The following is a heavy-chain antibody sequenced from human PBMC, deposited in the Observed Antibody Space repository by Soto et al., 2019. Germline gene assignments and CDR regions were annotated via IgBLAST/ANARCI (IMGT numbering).Heavy chain of an antibody. Sequence: EVQLVESGGGLVQPGGSLRLSCAASGFTFSSYDMHWVRQATGKGLEWVSAIGTAGDTYYPGSVKGRFTISRENAKNSLYLQMNSLRAGDTAVYYCARDLRGCGWYGYYYYGMDVWGQGTTVTVSS. CDR3: ARDLRGCGWYGYYYYGMDV. J-gene: IGHJ6*02. CDR1: GFTFSSYD. V-gene: IGHV3-13*01. D-gene: IGHD6-19*01. CDR2: IGTAGDT.